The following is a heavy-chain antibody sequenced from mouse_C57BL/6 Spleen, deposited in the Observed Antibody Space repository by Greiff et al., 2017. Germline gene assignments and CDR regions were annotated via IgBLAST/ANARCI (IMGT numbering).Heavy chain of an antibody. V-gene: IGHV1-82*01. CDR3: ARSLLLRDYYAMDY. Sequence: QVQLQQSGPELVKPGASVKISCKASGYAFSSSWMNWVKQRPGKGLEWIGRIYPGDGDTNYNGKFKGKATLTADKSSSTAYLQLSSLTSEDSAVYFCARSLLLRDYYAMDYWGQGTSVTVSS. CDR2: IYPGDGDT. J-gene: IGHJ4*01. D-gene: IGHD1-1*01. CDR1: GYAFSSSW.